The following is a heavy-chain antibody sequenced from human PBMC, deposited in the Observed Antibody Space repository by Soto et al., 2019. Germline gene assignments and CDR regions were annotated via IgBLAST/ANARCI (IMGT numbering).Heavy chain of an antibody. D-gene: IGHD3-22*01. CDR3: ARAPGSSGYSDYFDY. V-gene: IGHV3-53*01. Sequence: EVQLVESGGSLIQPGGSLRLSCAASGFTVSSSYMSWVRQAPGQGLEWVLVIYSGGSTYYADSVKGRFTLSRDNSKNTLSLQMNSLRAEDTAVYYCARAPGSSGYSDYFDYWGQGTLVTVSS. J-gene: IGHJ4*02. CDR1: GFTVSSSY. CDR2: IYSGGST.